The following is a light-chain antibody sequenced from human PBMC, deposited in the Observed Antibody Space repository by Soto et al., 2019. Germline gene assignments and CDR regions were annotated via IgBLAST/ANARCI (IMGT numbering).Light chain of an antibody. CDR1: SSDVGGYKY. Sequence: QSALTKPASVSGSPGQSITISCTGTSSDVGGYKYVSWYQQHPGKAPKLMIYDIRNRPSGVSNRFSGSKSGNTASLTTSGLQAEDEADYYCSSYTSSSTRVFGTGTKLTVL. J-gene: IGLJ1*01. CDR2: DIR. V-gene: IGLV2-14*03. CDR3: SSYTSSSTRV.